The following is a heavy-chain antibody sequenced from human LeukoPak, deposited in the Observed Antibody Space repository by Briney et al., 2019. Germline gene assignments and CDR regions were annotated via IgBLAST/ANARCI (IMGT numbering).Heavy chain of an antibody. CDR1: GFTVSSNY. CDR3: ARDPGGAEYFQH. J-gene: IGHJ1*01. D-gene: IGHD3-10*01. CDR2: IYSGGST. Sequence: GGSLRLSCAASGFTVSSNYMSWVRQPPGKGLEWVSVIYSGGSTFYADSVKGRFTISRDNAKNSLYLQMNSLRAEDTAVYYCARDPGGAEYFQHWGQGTLVTVSS. V-gene: IGHV3-53*01.